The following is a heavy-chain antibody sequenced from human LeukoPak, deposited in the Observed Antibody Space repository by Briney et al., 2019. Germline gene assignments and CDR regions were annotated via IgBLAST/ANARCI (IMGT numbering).Heavy chain of an antibody. CDR1: GFTFSSYA. Sequence: TGGSVRLSCAASGFTFSSYAMYWVRQAPGKGLEWVAVISYDGSNKYYADSVKGRFTISRDKSKNTLYLQMNSLRDEDTAVYYCARARSSGPRDPPDYWGQGTLVTVSS. V-gene: IGHV3-30-3*01. CDR3: ARARSSGPRDPPDY. CDR2: ISYDGSNK. D-gene: IGHD6-19*01. J-gene: IGHJ4*02.